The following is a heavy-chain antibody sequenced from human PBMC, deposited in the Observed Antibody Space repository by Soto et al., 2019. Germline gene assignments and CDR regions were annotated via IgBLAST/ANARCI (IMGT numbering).Heavy chain of an antibody. J-gene: IGHJ4*02. CDR3: ASQRLGADRFDY. CDR1: GGSISNYY. CDR2: IYSSGST. V-gene: IGHV4-59*12. D-gene: IGHD2-21*01. Sequence: PSETLSLTCTVSGGSISNYYWNWIRQSPGKGLEWIGYIYSSGSTHYNPSLQNRVTISIDTSKNQVSLTVNSVTAADTAVYYCASQRLGADRFDYWGQGTRATVSS.